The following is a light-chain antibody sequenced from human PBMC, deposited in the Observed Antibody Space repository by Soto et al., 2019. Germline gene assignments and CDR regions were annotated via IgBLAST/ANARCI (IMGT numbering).Light chain of an antibody. CDR3: SAWDDSLSGYV. Sequence: QSVLTQAPSASGTPGQRVTISCSGSSFNIGSNYVYWYQQLPGTAPKLVIFRNDQRPSGIPDRISGSKSGTSASPAISGLRSEDEADYYCSAWDDSLSGYVFGTGTKLTVL. CDR2: RND. J-gene: IGLJ1*01. V-gene: IGLV1-47*01. CDR1: SFNIGSNY.